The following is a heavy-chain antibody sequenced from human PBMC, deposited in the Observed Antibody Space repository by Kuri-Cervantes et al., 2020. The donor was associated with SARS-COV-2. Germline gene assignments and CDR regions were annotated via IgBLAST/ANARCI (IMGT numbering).Heavy chain of an antibody. D-gene: IGHD5-18*01. V-gene: IGHV3-74*01. Sequence: GESLKISCAASGFTFSGYWIHWVRQAPGKGLVWVSRINPDGSYTNNADSVKGRFTLSRDNSKNTLYLQMNSLRAEDTAVYYCAKGNGYSYEGAFDIWGQGTMVTV. CDR3: AKGNGYSYEGAFDI. CDR2: INPDGSYT. CDR1: GFTFSGYW. J-gene: IGHJ3*02.